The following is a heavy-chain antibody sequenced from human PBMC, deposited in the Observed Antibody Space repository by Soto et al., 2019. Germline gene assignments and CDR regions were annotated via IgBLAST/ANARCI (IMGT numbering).Heavy chain of an antibody. CDR2: INPNSGGT. Sequence: GASVKVSCKASGYTFTGYYMHWVRQAPGQGLEWMGWINPNSGGTNYAQKFQGRVTMTRDTSISTAYMELRRLRSDDTAVYYCARDGAKHTADGPDVWGQGNTVTVSS. CDR3: ARDGAKHTADGPDV. J-gene: IGHJ6*02. V-gene: IGHV1-2*02. CDR1: GYTFTGYY. D-gene: IGHD6-13*01.